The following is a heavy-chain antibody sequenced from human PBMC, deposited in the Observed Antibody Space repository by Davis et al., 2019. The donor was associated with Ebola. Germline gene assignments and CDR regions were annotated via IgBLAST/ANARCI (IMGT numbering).Heavy chain of an antibody. V-gene: IGHV4-59*11. Sequence: MPSETLSLTCTVSGGSISSHYWSWIRQPPGKGLEWIGYVYYSGSINYNPSHKSRVTISVDSSKNQFSLKLSSVTAADTAVYYCARGWDSSGWKDWGQGTLVTVSS. CDR2: VYYSGSI. D-gene: IGHD6-19*01. CDR3: ARGWDSSGWKD. J-gene: IGHJ4*02. CDR1: GGSISSHY.